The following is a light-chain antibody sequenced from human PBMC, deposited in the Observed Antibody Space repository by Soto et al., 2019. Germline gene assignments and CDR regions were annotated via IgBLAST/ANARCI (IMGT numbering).Light chain of an antibody. CDR3: SSYSISTAYL. CDR1: SSDVGGYDY. J-gene: IGLJ1*01. V-gene: IGLV2-14*01. CDR2: EVS. Sequence: QSASVSGSPGQSITISCTGTSSDVGGYDYVSWYQLHPGKAPKLMVFEVSNRPSGVSYRFSGSKSGNTASLTISGLQAEDEADYFRSSYSISTAYLFGTGTKVTVL.